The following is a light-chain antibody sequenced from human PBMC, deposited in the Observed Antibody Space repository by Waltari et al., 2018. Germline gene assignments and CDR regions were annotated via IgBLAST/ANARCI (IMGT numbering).Light chain of an antibody. CDR2: RNN. CDR3: AVWDDSLSGVV. Sequence: QSVLTQAPSASGTPGQGVTISCSGSSSNIGSNFVYWYQQLPGTAPKLLIYRNNQRPSGVPDRFSGSKSDTSASLAISGLRSEDEADYYCAVWDDSLSGVVFGGGTKLTVL. CDR1: SSNIGSNF. J-gene: IGLJ2*01. V-gene: IGLV1-47*01.